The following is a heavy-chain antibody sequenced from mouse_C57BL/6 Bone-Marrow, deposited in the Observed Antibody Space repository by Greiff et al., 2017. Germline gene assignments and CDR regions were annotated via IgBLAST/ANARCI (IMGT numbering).Heavy chain of an antibody. V-gene: IGHV14-4*01. CDR3: TRIAY. Sequence: EVKLVESGAELVRPGASVKLSCTASGFNIKDDYMHWVKQRPEQGLEWIGWIDPENGDTEYASKFQGKATIAVDTSSKAAYLQLSSLTAEDTAVYYCTRIAYWGQGTLVTVSA. CDR1: GFNIKDDY. J-gene: IGHJ3*01. CDR2: IDPENGDT.